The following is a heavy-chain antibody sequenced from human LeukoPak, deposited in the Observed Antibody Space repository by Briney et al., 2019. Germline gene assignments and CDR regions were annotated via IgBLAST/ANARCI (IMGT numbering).Heavy chain of an antibody. CDR3: AKAQTTLAAGTDLDY. CDR1: GFTFSSCW. D-gene: IGHD2-15*01. J-gene: IGHJ4*02. Sequence: GGSLRLSCAASGFTFSSCWMSWVRQAPGKGLEWVSAISGSGGTTYYADSVKGRFTISRDNSKNTLYLQMNSLRAEDTAVYYCAKAQTTLAAGTDLDYWGQGTLVTVSS. V-gene: IGHV3-23*01. CDR2: ISGSGGTT.